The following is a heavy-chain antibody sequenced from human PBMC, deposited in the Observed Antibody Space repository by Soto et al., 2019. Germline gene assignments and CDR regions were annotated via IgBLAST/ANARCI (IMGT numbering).Heavy chain of an antibody. CDR3: AKDPPSGVGDRGLSFHH. D-gene: IGHD2-15*01. CDR2: IYYSGST. CDR1: GGSISSYY. Sequence: SETLSLTCTVSGGSISSYYWSWIRQPPGKGLEWIGYIYYSGSTNYNPSLKSRVTISVDTSKNQFSLRAEDTAVYYCAKDPPSGVGDRGLSFHHWGQGTLVTVSS. V-gene: IGHV4-59*12. J-gene: IGHJ1*01.